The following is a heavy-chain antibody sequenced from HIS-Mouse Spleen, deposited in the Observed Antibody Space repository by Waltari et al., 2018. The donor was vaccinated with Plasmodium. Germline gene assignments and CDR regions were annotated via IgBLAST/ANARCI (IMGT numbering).Heavy chain of an antibody. CDR1: GGSFSGYY. CDR3: ASNGSGSYYY. V-gene: IGHV4-34*01. CDR2: INHSGST. J-gene: IGHJ4*02. Sequence: QVQLQQWGAGLLKPSETLSLTCAVYGGSFSGYYWSWIRQPPGKGLEWIGEINHSGSTNYNPSLKSRVTISVDTSKNQFSLKLSSVTAADTAVYYCASNGSGSYYYWGQGTLVTVSS. D-gene: IGHD3-10*01.